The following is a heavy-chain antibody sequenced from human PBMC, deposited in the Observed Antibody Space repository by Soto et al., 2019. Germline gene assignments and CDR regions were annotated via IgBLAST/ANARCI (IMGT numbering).Heavy chain of an antibody. J-gene: IGHJ4*02. V-gene: IGHV1-3*01. CDR3: ARENWNGAYYFDY. Sequence: QVQVVQSGAEVKKPGASVRVSCKTSGYTFTTYAMHWVRQAPGQRFEWMGWINDGNGYTKYSQRFQGRITITRDTSASTAYMELSSLRSEDTAVYYCARENWNGAYYFDYWGQGTLVTVSS. D-gene: IGHD1-1*01. CDR2: INDGNGYT. CDR1: GYTFTTYA.